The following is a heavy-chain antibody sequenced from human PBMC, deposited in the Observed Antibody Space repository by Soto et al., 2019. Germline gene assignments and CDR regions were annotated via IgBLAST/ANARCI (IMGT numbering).Heavy chain of an antibody. V-gene: IGHV4-31*03. CDR2: IYYSGST. J-gene: IGHJ4*02. CDR1: GGSISSGGYY. Sequence: SETLSLTCTVSGGSISSGGYYWSWIRQHPGKGLEWIGYIYYSGSTYYNPSLKSRVTISVDTSKNQFSLKLSSVTAADTAVYYCARGVTTAPHFDYWGQGTLVTV. D-gene: IGHD4-17*01. CDR3: ARGVTTAPHFDY.